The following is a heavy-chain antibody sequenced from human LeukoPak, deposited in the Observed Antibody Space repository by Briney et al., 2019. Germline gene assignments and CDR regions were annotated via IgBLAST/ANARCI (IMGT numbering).Heavy chain of an antibody. CDR1: GFTFSRFA. J-gene: IGHJ4*02. Sequence: PGGSLRLSCSASGFTFSRFAMSWVRQSPGQGLEWVSAIRATDGTTYYADSVGGRFTVSRDNSKDILFLQMNSLGDEDTAIYYCARDWIDDYSGIDFWGQGTLVTVSS. V-gene: IGHV3-23*01. CDR3: ARDWIDDYSGIDF. D-gene: IGHD3-16*01. CDR2: IRATDGTT.